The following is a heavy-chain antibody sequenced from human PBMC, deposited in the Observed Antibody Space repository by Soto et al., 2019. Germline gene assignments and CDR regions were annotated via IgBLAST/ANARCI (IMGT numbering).Heavy chain of an antibody. Sequence: EVLLVESGGGVVQPGGSLKLSCVASGFVFKDSSIHCVRQASGKGLEWVGRIRDRAYNYATAYTASVKGRFTISRDDSTNKASLQMNSLRTEDTAIYYCTRLISAAQDYWGQGTLVTVSS. V-gene: IGHV3-73*01. CDR2: IRDRAYNYAT. CDR3: TRLISAAQDY. CDR1: GFVFKDSS. D-gene: IGHD3-10*01. J-gene: IGHJ4*02.